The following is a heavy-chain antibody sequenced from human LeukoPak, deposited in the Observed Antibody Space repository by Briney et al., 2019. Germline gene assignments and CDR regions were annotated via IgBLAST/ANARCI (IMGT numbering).Heavy chain of an antibody. CDR3: ARRRDSSSWYQYYFDY. V-gene: IGHV3-30-3*01. D-gene: IGHD6-13*01. J-gene: IGHJ4*02. CDR1: GFTFSSYA. Sequence: GGSLRLSCAASGFTFSSYAMHWVRQAPGKGLEWVAVISYDGSNKYYADSVKGRFTISRDNSKNTLYLQMNSLRAEDTAVYYCARRRDSSSWYQYYFDYWGQGTLVTVSS. CDR2: ISYDGSNK.